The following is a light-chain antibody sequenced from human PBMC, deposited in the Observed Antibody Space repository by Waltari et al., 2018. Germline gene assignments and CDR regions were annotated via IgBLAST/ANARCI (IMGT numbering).Light chain of an antibody. CDR2: GAS. CDR1: QSVSSN. Sequence: EIVMTQSPATLSVYPGERATVSCRASQSVSSNFAWYQQKPGQAPRLRIYGASTRATGIPAXFSGSGSGTEFTLTISSMQSEDFAVYYCQQYNNWPPGTFVQGTKVEIK. V-gene: IGKV3-15*01. CDR3: QQYNNWPPGT. J-gene: IGKJ1*01.